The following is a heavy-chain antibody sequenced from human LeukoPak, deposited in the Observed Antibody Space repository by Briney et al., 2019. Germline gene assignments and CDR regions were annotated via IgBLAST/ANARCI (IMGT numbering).Heavy chain of an antibody. CDR1: GGSIGSSAYS. V-gene: IGHV4-39*07. J-gene: IGHJ4*02. CDR3: ARAPTYALFDY. Sequence: SETLSLTCTVSGGSIGSSAYSWGWIRQPPGKGLEWIGSISYTGTTYYNPSLKSRVTIDTSKNQFSLKLSSVTAAGTAVYYCARAPTYALFDYWGQGTLVTVSS. CDR2: ISYTGTT. D-gene: IGHD1-1*01.